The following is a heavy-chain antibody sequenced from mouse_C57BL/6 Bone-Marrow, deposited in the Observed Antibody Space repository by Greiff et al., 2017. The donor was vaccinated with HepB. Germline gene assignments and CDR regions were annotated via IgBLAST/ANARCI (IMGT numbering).Heavy chain of an antibody. D-gene: IGHD1-1*01. V-gene: IGHV10-3*01. CDR3: VRGEENYYGSSPYYAMDY. J-gene: IGHJ4*01. CDR2: IRSKSSNYAT. CDR1: GFTFNTYA. Sequence: EVQLQESGGGLVQPKGSLKLSCAASGFTFNTYAMHWVRQAPGKGLEWVARIRSKSSNYATYYADSVKDRFTISRDDSQSMLYLQMNNLKTEDTAMYYCVRGEENYYGSSPYYAMDYWGQGTSVTVSS.